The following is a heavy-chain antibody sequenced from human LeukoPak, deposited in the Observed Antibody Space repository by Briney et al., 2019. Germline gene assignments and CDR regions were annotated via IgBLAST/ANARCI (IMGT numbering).Heavy chain of an antibody. CDR3: ARGSFLITFGGFIG. D-gene: IGHD3-16*02. CDR2: IRYDGSNK. V-gene: IGHV3-30*02. CDR1: GFTFSSYG. J-gene: IGHJ4*02. Sequence: QPGGSLRLSCAASGFTFSSYGMHWVRQAPGKGLEWVAFIRYDGSNKYYADSVKGRFTISRDNAKNSLFLQMNSLRAEDTAVYYCARGSFLITFGGFIGWGQGTLVTVSS.